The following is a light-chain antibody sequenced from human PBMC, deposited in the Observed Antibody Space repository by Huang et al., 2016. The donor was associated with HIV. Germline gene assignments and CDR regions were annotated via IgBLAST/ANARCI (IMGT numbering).Light chain of an antibody. CDR3: QQYGSSPLT. Sequence: EIVLTQSPATLSLSPGERATLSCGASQSLSSSYLAWYQQKPGLAPRLLIYDASNRATGLPDMFSGSGSGTDFTLTISRLEPEDFAVYYCQQYGSSPLTFGGGTKVEIK. J-gene: IGKJ4*01. V-gene: IGKV3D-20*01. CDR1: QSLSSSY. CDR2: DAS.